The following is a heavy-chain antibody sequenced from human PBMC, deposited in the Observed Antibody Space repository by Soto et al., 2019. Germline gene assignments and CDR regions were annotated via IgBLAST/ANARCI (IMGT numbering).Heavy chain of an antibody. CDR3: AHTPYQQWISGGYFDY. CDR1: GFSLSTSGVG. CDR2: IYWDDDK. J-gene: IGHJ4*02. D-gene: IGHD5-12*01. V-gene: IGHV2-5*02. Sequence: QITLKESGPTLVKPTQTLTLTCTFSGFSLSTSGVGVGWIRQPPGKALEWLALIYWDDDKRYSPSLKSRLTITKDTSKNQVVLTMTNMDPVDTATYYCAHTPYQQWISGGYFDYWGQGTLVTVSS.